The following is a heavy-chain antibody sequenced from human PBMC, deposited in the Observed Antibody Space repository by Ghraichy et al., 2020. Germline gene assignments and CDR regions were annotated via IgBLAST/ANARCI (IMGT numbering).Heavy chain of an antibody. CDR3: ARVRHVDTAMVTRTFGGY. J-gene: IGHJ4*02. CDR2: INPNSGGT. CDR1: GYTFTGYY. D-gene: IGHD5-18*01. Sequence: ASVKVSCKASGYTFTGYYMHWVRQAPGQGLEWMGWINPNSGGTNYAQKFQGRVTMTRDTSISTAYMELSRLRSDDTAVYYCARVRHVDTAMVTRTFGGYWGQGTLVTVSS. V-gene: IGHV1-2*02.